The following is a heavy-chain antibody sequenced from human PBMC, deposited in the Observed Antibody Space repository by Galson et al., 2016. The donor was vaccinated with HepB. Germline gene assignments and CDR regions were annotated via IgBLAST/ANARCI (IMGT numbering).Heavy chain of an antibody. CDR2: IYWDDDE. V-gene: IGHV2-5*02. D-gene: IGHD3-3*01. J-gene: IGHJ4*02. Sequence: PALVKPTQTLTLTCTFSGFSLRTSGEGVGWIRQPPGKALEWLALIYWDDDERYSPSLKSRLTITTDTSKHQVVLTMANMDPVDTATYYCTHSFWSGYYFWGQGTLVTVSS. CDR1: GFSLRTSGEG. CDR3: THSFWSGYYF.